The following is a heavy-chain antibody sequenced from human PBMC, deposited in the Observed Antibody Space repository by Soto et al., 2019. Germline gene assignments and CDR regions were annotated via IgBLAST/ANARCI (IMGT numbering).Heavy chain of an antibody. CDR3: ARHEQYYYQYHGMDV. Sequence: GESLKISCKGSGYSFTTYWIAWVRQMPGKGLELMGIINPGDSDIRYSPSFQGQVTISVDRSISTAYLQWSSLKASDTAIYYCARHEQYYYQYHGMDVWGQGTTVTVSS. V-gene: IGHV5-51*01. CDR1: GYSFTTYW. CDR2: INPGDSDI. J-gene: IGHJ6*02.